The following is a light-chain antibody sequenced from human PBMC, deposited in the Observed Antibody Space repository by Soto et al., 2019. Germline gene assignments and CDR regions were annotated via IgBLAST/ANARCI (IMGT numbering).Light chain of an antibody. V-gene: IGLV2-14*03. CDR1: SSDVGAYNY. CDR3: SSFTRSNSYV. J-gene: IGLJ1*01. Sequence: QSALTQPASVSGSPGQSITISCTGTSSDVGAYNYVSWYQQHPGKVPKLMIYDVSDRPSGVSNRFSGSKSGNTASLTISGLXXXXXXDYYCSSFTRSNSYVFGTGTK. CDR2: DVS.